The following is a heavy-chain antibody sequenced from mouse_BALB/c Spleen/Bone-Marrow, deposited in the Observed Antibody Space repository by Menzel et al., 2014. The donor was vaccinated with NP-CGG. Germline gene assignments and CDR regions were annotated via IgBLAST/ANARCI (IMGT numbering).Heavy chain of an antibody. CDR1: GFNIKDTY. J-gene: IGHJ3*01. CDR2: IDPANGNT. D-gene: IGHD1-1*01. V-gene: IGHV14-3*02. CDR3: ASYYYGSSGFAY. Sequence: VQLKQSGAELVKPGASVKLSCTASGFNIKDTYMHWVKQRPEQGLEWIGRIDPANGNTKYDPKFQGKATITADTSSNTAYQQLSSLTSEDTAVYYCASYYYGSSGFAYWGQGTLVTVSA.